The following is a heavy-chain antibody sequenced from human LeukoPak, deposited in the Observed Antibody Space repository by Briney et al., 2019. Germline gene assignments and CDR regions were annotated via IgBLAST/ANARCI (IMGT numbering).Heavy chain of an antibody. CDR1: GYSFTVNL. CDR2: IDPNSGGT. CDR3: ARERDINAFII. J-gene: IGHJ3*02. V-gene: IGHV1-2*02. Sequence: ASVKVSCKASGYSFTVNLIHWVRQATGQGLDWMGWIDPNSGGTYYAQNFQGRVTMTRDTSISTASMELSRLTSDGTAVYYCARERDINAFIIWGQGTMVTVSS.